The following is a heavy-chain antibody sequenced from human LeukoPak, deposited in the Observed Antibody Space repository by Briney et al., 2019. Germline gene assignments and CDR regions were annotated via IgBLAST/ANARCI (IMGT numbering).Heavy chain of an antibody. J-gene: IGHJ5*02. D-gene: IGHD6-6*01. CDR2: IYYSGST. CDR3: ARSSSSRDRWFDP. V-gene: IGHV4-39*01. CDR1: GGSISSSSYY. Sequence: PSETLSLTCTVSGGSISSSSYYWGWIRQPPGKGLEWIGSIYYSGSTYYNPSLKSRVTISVDTSKNQFSLKLSSVTAADTAVYYCARSSSSRDRWFDPWGQGTLVTVSS.